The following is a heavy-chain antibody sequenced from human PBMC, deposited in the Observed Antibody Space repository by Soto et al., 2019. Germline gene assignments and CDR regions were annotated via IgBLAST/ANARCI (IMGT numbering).Heavy chain of an antibody. D-gene: IGHD6-19*01. CDR1: GFTIDDSD. V-gene: IGHV3-9*01. CDR3: AKGIEGAVAGHYYYYGMDV. Sequence: GGSLRLPCAASGFTIDDSDMHWVRQAPGKGLEWVSGISCNSGSIGYADSVKSRFTSSRNNAKNALYLQMNSLRAEDTALYYCAKGIEGAVAGHYYYYGMDVWGQGTTVTVSS. CDR2: ISCNSGSI. J-gene: IGHJ6*02.